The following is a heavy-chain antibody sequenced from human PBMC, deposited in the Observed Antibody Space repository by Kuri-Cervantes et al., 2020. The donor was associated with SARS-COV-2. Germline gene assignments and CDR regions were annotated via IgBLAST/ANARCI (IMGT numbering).Heavy chain of an antibody. J-gene: IGHJ4*02. CDR1: GFTFSSYA. CDR3: AKAYWNYNYFDY. CDR2: ISGSGGST. Sequence: GESLKTSCAASGFTFSSYAMSWVRQAPGKGLEWVSAISGSGGSTYYADSVKGRFTISRDNSKNTLYLQMNSLRAEDTAVYYCAKAYWNYNYFDYWGQGTLVTVSS. D-gene: IGHD1-7*01. V-gene: IGHV3-23*01.